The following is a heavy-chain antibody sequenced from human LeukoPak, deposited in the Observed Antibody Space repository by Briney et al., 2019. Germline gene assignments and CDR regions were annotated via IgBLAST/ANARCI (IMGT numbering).Heavy chain of an antibody. V-gene: IGHV3-11*04. CDR1: GFTFSDYY. CDR3: AELGITMIGGV. J-gene: IGHJ6*04. D-gene: IGHD3-10*02. Sequence: GGSLRLSCAASGFTFSDYYMSSIRQAPGKGLEWISYISRSGSSSGSGGSIIYYADSVKGRFNISRDNAKNSLYLQMNSLRAEDTAVYYCAELGITMIGGVWGKGTTVTISS. CDR2: ISRSGSSSGSGGSII.